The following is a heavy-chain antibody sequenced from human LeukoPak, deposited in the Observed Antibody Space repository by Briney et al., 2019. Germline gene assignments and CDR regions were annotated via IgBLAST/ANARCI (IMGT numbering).Heavy chain of an antibody. J-gene: IGHJ4*02. Sequence: PSETLSLTCTVSGGPISSSSYYWGWIRQPPGKGLEWIGSIYYSGSTYYNPSLKSRVTISVDTSKNQFSLKLSSVTAADTAVYYCASRYMVRGVIWASRPYYFDYWGQGTLVTVSS. D-gene: IGHD3-10*01. CDR3: ASRYMVRGVIWASRPYYFDY. CDR2: IYYSGST. V-gene: IGHV4-39*01. CDR1: GGPISSSSYY.